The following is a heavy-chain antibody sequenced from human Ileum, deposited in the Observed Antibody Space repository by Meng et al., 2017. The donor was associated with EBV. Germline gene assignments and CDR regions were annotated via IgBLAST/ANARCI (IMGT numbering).Heavy chain of an antibody. CDR2: NNTNTGKP. J-gene: IGHJ4*02. Sequence: QVQLVQSGSELKKPGASVRISCKASGYTFTTYGMNWVRQAPGQGLEWMGWNNTNTGKPTYAKGLTGRFVYSLDTSVSTAYLQISSLKAEDTAVYYCARDSEAADYWGQGTLVTVSS. D-gene: IGHD6-25*01. CDR1: GYTFTTYG. V-gene: IGHV7-4-1*02. CDR3: ARDSEAADY.